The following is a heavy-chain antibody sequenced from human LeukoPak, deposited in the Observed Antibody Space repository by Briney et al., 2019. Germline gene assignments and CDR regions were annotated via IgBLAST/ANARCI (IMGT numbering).Heavy chain of an antibody. D-gene: IGHD5-18*01. Sequence: GGSLRLSCAASGFTFSSYGMHWVRQAPGKGLEWVATISYDGSNKDYADSVKGRCTISRDNSKNTLYLQMNSLRDEDTAVYYCARERGRSYGSVPYYYYYMDVWGKGTTVTVSS. CDR1: GFTFSSYG. CDR2: ISYDGSNK. V-gene: IGHV3-30*04. J-gene: IGHJ6*03. CDR3: ARERGRSYGSVPYYYYYMDV.